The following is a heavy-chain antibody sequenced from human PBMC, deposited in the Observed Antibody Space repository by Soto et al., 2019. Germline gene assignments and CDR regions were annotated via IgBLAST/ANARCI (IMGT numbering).Heavy chain of an antibody. CDR1: GFTFSSFG. V-gene: IGHV3-30*03. Sequence: QVQLVESGGGVVQPGTSLRLSCAASGFTFSSFGIXXXXXXXXXXXXWVAVISYDGIDKNYGDSVKGRFTISRENSKXXXXXXXXXXXXXXXXXXXXXXXXXXXXXXXPDYWGQGVLVAVSS. J-gene: IGHJ4*02. CDR3: XXXXXXXXXXXPDY. CDR2: ISYDGIDK.